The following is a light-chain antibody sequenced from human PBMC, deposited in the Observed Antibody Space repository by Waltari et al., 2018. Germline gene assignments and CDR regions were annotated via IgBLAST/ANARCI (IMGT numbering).Light chain of an antibody. CDR1: QSVSSN. J-gene: IGKJ2*01. CDR3: QQYNNWPPGT. CDR2: GAS. V-gene: IGKV3-15*01. Sequence: EIVMTQSPATLSVSPGERATLSCRASQSVSSNLAWYQKKPGQDPRLLIYGASTSATGIPARFSGSGSGTEFTLTISSLQSEDFAVYYCQQYNNWPPGTFGQGTKLEIK.